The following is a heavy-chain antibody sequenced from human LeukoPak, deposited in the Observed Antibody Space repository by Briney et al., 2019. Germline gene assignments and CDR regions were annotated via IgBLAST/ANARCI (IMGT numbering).Heavy chain of an antibody. V-gene: IGHV3-23*01. J-gene: IGHJ6*02. Sequence: GGSLRLSCAASGFTFSSYSMNWVRQAPGKGLEWVSAISGSGGSTYYADSVKGRFTISRDNSKNTLYLQMNSLRAEDTAVYYCAREGYCSSTSCYMGFNYYYYYGMDVWGQGTTVTVSS. D-gene: IGHD2-2*02. CDR2: ISGSGGST. CDR3: AREGYCSSTSCYMGFNYYYYYGMDV. CDR1: GFTFSSYS.